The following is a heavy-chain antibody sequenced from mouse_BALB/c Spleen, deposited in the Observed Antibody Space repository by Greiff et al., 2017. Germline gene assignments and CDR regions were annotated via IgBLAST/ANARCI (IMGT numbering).Heavy chain of an antibody. CDR1: GYSITSDYA. Sequence: VQLKQSGPGLVKPSQSLSLTCTVTGYSITSDYAWNWIRQFPGNKLEWMGYISYSGSTSYNPSLKSRISITRDTSKNQFFLQLNSVTTEDTATYYCAREVPYAMDYWGQGTSVTVSS. V-gene: IGHV3-2*02. CDR2: ISYSGST. J-gene: IGHJ4*01. CDR3: AREVPYAMDY.